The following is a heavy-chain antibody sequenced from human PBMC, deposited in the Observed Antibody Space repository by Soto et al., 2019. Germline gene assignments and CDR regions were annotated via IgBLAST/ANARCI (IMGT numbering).Heavy chain of an antibody. J-gene: IGHJ4*02. D-gene: IGHD2-2*02. Sequence: ASVKVSCKASGYTFTSYYMHWVRQAPGQGLEWMGIINPSGGSTSYAQKFQGRVTMTRDTSTSTVYMELSSLRSEDTAVYYCAGGYCSSTSCYSIWDYWGQGTLVTVSS. V-gene: IGHV1-46*03. CDR1: GYTFTSYY. CDR2: INPSGGST. CDR3: AGGYCSSTSCYSIWDY.